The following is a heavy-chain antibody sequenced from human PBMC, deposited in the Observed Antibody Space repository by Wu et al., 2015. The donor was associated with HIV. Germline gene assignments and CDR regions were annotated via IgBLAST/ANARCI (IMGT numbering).Heavy chain of an antibody. CDR2: INPNSGGT. D-gene: IGHD3-22*01. CDR3: ARGQGGYFDSSGYYYAGINWFDP. V-gene: IGHV1-2*02. Sequence: QVQLVQSGAEVKKPGASVKVSCKASGYTFTGYYMHWVRQAPGQGLEWMGWINPNSGGTNYAQKFQGRVTMTRNTSISTAYMELSSLRSEDTAVYYCARGQGGYFDSSGYYYAGINWFDPWGQGTLVTVSS. J-gene: IGHJ5*02. CDR1: GYTFTGYY.